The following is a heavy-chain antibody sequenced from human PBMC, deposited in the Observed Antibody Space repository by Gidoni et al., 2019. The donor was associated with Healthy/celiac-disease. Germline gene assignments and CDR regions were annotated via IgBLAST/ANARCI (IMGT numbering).Heavy chain of an antibody. CDR1: GYTLTELS. V-gene: IGHV1-24*01. D-gene: IGHD3-10*01. CDR3: ATVRMVRGKRATYYYGMDV. CDR2: FDPEEGET. J-gene: IGHJ6*02. Sequence: QVQLVQSGAEVKKPGASVKVSGKVSGYTLTELSMHWVRQAPGKGLEWMGGFDPEEGETIYAQKFQGRVTMTEDTSTDTAYMELSSLRSEDTAVYYCATVRMVRGKRATYYYGMDVWGQGTTVTVSS.